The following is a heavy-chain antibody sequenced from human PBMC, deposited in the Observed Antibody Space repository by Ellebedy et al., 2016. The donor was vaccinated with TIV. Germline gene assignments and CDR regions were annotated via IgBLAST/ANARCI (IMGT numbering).Heavy chain of an antibody. CDR3: ARRSSGYCSGTSCTTDFDL. Sequence: GESLKISXAASGFPFSWYWMHWVRQVPGKGLVWVPRINNDGTGTTYADSVKGRFTISRDNPKNTLYLQMNSLRAEDTAVYYCARRSSGYCSGTSCTTDFDLWGQGTLVTVSS. D-gene: IGHD2-2*03. V-gene: IGHV3-74*01. J-gene: IGHJ4*02. CDR2: INNDGTGT. CDR1: GFPFSWYW.